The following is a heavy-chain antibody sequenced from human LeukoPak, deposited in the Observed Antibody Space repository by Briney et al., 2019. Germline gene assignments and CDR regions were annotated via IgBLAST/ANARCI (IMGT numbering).Heavy chain of an antibody. CDR3: ARAREWLGVRNWFDP. D-gene: IGHD5-12*01. CDR1: GYTFTSYD. V-gene: IGHV1-8*01. CDR2: MNPYSGNT. J-gene: IGHJ5*02. Sequence: ASVKVSCKASGYTFTSYDISWVRQAAGQGLEWMGWMNPYSGNTGYAQKFKGRVIMTGNTSISTAYMELSSLRGEDTAVYYCARAREWLGVRNWFDPWGQGTLVTVSS.